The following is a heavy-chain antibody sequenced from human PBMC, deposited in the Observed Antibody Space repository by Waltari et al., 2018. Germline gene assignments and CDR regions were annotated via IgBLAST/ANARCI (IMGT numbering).Heavy chain of an antibody. CDR3: SYGRFEY. J-gene: IGHJ4*02. V-gene: IGHV3-23*04. CDR2: LTGSGISK. CDR1: GFTFRNYA. Sequence: EVQVVESGGGLVQPGGSLRLSCVVSGFTFRNYAMSWVRQAPGKGLEWVSGLTGSGISKYYADSVKGRFTISRDNSKNTLHLQMNSLRAEDTAVYFCSYGRFEYWGQGTLVTVSS. D-gene: IGHD5-18*01.